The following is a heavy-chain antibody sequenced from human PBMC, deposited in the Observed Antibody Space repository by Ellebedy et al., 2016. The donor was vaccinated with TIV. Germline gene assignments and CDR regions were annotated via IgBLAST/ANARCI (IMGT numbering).Heavy chain of an antibody. Sequence: AASVKVSCKASGYTFTSNYMHWVRQAPGQGLEWVGIINPSGGSTSYAQKFQGRVTVTRETATSTVYMELNSLRSEDTAVYHCARGGDSSGYLFDYWGQGTLVTVSS. J-gene: IGHJ4*02. CDR1: GYTFTSNY. CDR2: INPSGGST. V-gene: IGHV1-46*01. D-gene: IGHD3-22*01. CDR3: ARGGDSSGYLFDY.